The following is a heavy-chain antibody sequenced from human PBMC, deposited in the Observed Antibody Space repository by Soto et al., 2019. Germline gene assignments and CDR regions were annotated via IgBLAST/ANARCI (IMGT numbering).Heavy chain of an antibody. CDR1: GGSISSYY. CDR3: ARGAVGYSYGSLDY. J-gene: IGHJ4*02. CDR2: IYYSGST. Sequence: SETLSLTCTVSGGSISSYYWSWIRQPPGKGLEWNGYIYYSGSTKYNPSLKSRVTISVDTSKNQFSLKLSSVTAADTVVYYCARGAVGYSYGSLDYWGQGTLVTVSS. V-gene: IGHV4-59*01. D-gene: IGHD5-18*01.